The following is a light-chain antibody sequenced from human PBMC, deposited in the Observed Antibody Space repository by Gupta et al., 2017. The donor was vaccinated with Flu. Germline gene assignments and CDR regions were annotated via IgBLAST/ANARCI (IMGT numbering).Light chain of an antibody. J-gene: IGLJ3*02. Sequence: SCSGGSSNIGSNVVSWYQQLPGTAPKLLIYNDNQRPSGVPDRFSGSKSGTSASLAISGLQSEDEADYYCAAWDDSLNGLWVFGGGTKLTGL. V-gene: IGLV1-44*01. CDR1: SSNIGSNV. CDR3: AAWDDSLNGLWV. CDR2: NDN.